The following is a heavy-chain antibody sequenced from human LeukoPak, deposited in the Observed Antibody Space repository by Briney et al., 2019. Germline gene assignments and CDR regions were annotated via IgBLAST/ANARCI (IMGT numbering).Heavy chain of an antibody. D-gene: IGHD3-9*01. V-gene: IGHV1-18*01. J-gene: IGHJ4*02. CDR3: ARGGYDILTGYYHHYYFDY. CDR1: GYTFTSYG. Sequence: ASVKVSCKASGYTFTSYGISWVRQAPGQGREWMGWISAYNGNTNYAQKLQGRVTMTTDTSTSTAYMELRSLRSDDTAVYYCARGGYDILTGYYHHYYFDYWGQGTLVTVSS. CDR2: ISAYNGNT.